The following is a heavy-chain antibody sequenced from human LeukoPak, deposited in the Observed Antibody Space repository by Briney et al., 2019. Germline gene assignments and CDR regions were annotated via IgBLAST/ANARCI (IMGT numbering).Heavy chain of an antibody. CDR2: LYPVDSDT. V-gene: IGHV5-51*01. CDR3: VRLGAYADGSALYIDY. D-gene: IGHD5-24*01. J-gene: IGHJ4*02. Sequence: GESLKISCKGSGYTFTTNWIGWVRQMPGKGLEWMGILYPVDSDTRYRPSFQGQVTISADKSINTAYLQWSSPKASDTAMYYCVRLGAYADGSALYIDYWGQGTLVTVSS. CDR1: GYTFTTNW.